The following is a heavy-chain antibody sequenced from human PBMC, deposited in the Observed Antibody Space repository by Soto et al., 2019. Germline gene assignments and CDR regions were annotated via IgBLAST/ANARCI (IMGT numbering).Heavy chain of an antibody. D-gene: IGHD2-2*02. CDR3: ARLRCGSTSCYTRFYHFYGMDV. Sequence: RGESLKISCKGSGYSFTTYWIAWVRQLPGKGLEWMGIIYPADSDTRYSASFQGQVTISVDKSISTAYLQWRSLRASDTAMYYCARLRCGSTSCYTRFYHFYGMDVWGQETTVTVSS. CDR2: IYPADSDT. J-gene: IGHJ6*02. CDR1: GYSFTTYW. V-gene: IGHV5-51*01.